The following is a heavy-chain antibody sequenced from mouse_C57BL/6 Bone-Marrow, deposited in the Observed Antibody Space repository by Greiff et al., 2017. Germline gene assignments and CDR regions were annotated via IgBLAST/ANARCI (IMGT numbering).Heavy chain of an antibody. CDR3: ARGIAMDY. J-gene: IGHJ4*01. Sequence: QVQLQQSGAELVRPGTSVKVSCKASGYAFTNYLIEWVKQRPGQGLEWIGVINPGSGGTNYNEKFKGKATLTAEKSSSTAYMQLSSLTSEDSAVYFCARGIAMDYWGQGTSVTVSS. V-gene: IGHV1-54*01. CDR1: GYAFTNYL. CDR2: INPGSGGT.